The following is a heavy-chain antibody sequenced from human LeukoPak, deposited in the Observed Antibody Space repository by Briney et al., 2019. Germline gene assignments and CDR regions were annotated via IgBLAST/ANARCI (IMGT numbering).Heavy chain of an antibody. D-gene: IGHD3-22*01. CDR3: ARGNYYDSSGYLDY. CDR1: GFTFSSYG. V-gene: IGHV3-21*01. CDR2: ISSSSSYI. J-gene: IGHJ4*02. Sequence: GGSLRLSCAASGFTFSSYGMHWVRQAPGKGLEWVSSISSSSSYIYYADSVKGRFTISRDNAKNSLYLQMNSLRAEDTAVYYCARGNYYDSSGYLDYWGQGTLVTVSS.